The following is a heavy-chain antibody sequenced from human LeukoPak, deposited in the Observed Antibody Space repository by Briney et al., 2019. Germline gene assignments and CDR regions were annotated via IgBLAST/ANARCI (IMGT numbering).Heavy chain of an antibody. D-gene: IGHD2-2*01. CDR1: GFTFSSYG. J-gene: IGHJ4*02. CDR2: IWYDGSNK. Sequence: GGSLRLSCAASGFTFSSYGMHWVRQAPGKGLGWVAVIWYDGSNKYYADSVKGRFTISRDNSKNTLYLQMNSLRAEDTAVYYCAKGTLIVVVPAAIDYWGQGTLVTVSS. V-gene: IGHV3-33*06. CDR3: AKGTLIVVVPAAIDY.